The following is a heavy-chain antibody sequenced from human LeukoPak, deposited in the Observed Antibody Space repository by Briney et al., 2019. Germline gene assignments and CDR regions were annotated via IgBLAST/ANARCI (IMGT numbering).Heavy chain of an antibody. D-gene: IGHD7-27*01. Sequence: SETLSLTCTVSGGSITSGSYHWTWIRQPAGKGLEWIGRIYTSGTTNYNPSLKSRVTISVDTSKNQFSLKLSSVTAADTAVYYCARDLGDWGQGTLVTVSS. CDR2: IYTSGTT. J-gene: IGHJ4*02. CDR3: ARDLGD. CDR1: GGSITSGSYH. V-gene: IGHV4-61*02.